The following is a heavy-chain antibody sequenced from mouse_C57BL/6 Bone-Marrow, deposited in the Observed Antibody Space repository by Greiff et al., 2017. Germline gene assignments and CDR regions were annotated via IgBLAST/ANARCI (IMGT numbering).Heavy chain of an antibody. V-gene: IGHV5-17*01. J-gene: IGHJ2*01. Sequence: EVKVVESGGGLVKPGGSLKLSCAASGFTFSDYGMHWVRQAPEKGLEWVAYISSGSSTIYYADTVKGRFTSTRDNAKNTLFLQMTSLSSEDTAMYYCARYYYQDYWGQGTTLTVSS. CDR3: ARYYYQDY. CDR2: ISSGSSTI. D-gene: IGHD1-1*01. CDR1: GFTFSDYG.